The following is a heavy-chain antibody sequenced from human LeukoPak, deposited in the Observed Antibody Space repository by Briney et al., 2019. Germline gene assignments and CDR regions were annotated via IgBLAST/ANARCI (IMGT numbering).Heavy chain of an antibody. CDR1: GGTFSSYA. J-gene: IGHJ6*03. CDR2: IIPIFGTA. CDR3: ARDLGCSSTSCYTPLNYYYYMDV. Sequence: ASVKVSCKASGGTFSSYAISWVRQAPGQGLEWMGGIIPIFGTANYAQKFQGRVTITADESTSTAYMELSSLRSEDTAVYYCARDLGCSSTSCYTPLNYYYYMDVWGKGTTVTVSS. V-gene: IGHV1-69*13. D-gene: IGHD2-2*02.